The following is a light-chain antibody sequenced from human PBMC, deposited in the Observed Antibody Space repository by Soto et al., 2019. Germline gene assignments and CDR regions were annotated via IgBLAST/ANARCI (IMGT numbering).Light chain of an antibody. Sequence: EIVLTQSPGTLSLSPGERASLSCRASQSVSSGHLAWYQQKPGQAPRLLIYGASSRATGIPDRFSGSGSGTDFNLTISSLQAEDFATYYCQQFHTYPVTFGQGTRLEIK. CDR3: QQFHTYPVT. J-gene: IGKJ5*01. CDR2: GAS. V-gene: IGKV3-20*01. CDR1: QSVSSGH.